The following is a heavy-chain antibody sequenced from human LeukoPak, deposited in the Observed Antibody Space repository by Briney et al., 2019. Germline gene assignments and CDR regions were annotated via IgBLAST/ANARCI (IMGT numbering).Heavy chain of an antibody. J-gene: IGHJ6*03. CDR2: INPNSGGT. D-gene: IGHD2-2*01. V-gene: IGHV1-2*02. Sequence: ASVKVSCKASGHTFTGYYMHWVRQAPGQGLEWMGWINPNSGGTNYAQKFQGRVTMTRDTSISTAYMELSRLRSDDTAVYYCARDLTRMKYQLLPLLGYYMDVWGKGTTVTVSS. CDR1: GHTFTGYY. CDR3: ARDLTRMKYQLLPLLGYYMDV.